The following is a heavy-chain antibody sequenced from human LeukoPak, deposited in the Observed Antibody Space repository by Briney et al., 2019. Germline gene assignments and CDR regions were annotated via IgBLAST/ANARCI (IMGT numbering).Heavy chain of an antibody. J-gene: IGHJ6*04. D-gene: IGHD4-17*01. CDR3: ARDLMVTTYYYYYGMDV. CDR1: GFTFSCYW. V-gene: IGHV3-7*03. Sequence: PGGSLRLSCAASGFTFSCYWMSWVRQAPGKGVEWVANIKQDGSEKYYVDSVKGRFTISRDNAKNSLYLQMNSLRAEDTAVYYCARDLMVTTYYYYYGMDVWGKGTTVTVSS. CDR2: IKQDGSEK.